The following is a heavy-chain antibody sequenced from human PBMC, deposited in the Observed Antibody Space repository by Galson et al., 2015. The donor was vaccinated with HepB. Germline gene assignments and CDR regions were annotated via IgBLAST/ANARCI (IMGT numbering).Heavy chain of an antibody. CDR1: GFSFSDYA. CDR3: AKGTLRCSTPNGPCYPLDS. Sequence: SLRLSCAASGFSFSDYAMVWVRQAPGKGLEYVSAITDSGDNAIYTHSVRGRFTMSRDNSRNTLYLEMNSLGADDTAVYYCAKGTLRCSTPNGPCYPLDSWGQGTLVTVSS. V-gene: IGHV3-23*01. D-gene: IGHD2-8*01. CDR2: ITDSGDNA. J-gene: IGHJ4*02.